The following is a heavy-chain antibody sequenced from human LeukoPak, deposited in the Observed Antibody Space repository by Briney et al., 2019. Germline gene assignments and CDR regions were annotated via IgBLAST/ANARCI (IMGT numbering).Heavy chain of an antibody. CDR2: IKSKTDGGTT. V-gene: IGHV3-15*01. D-gene: IGHD4-17*01. CDR1: GFTFSNAW. Sequence: GGSLRLSCAASGFTFSNAWMSWVRQAPGKGLEWVGRIKSKTDGGTTDYAAPVKGRFTIPRDDSKNTLYLQMNSLKTEDTAVYYCWTTVTVDAFDIWGQGTMVTVSS. CDR3: WTTVTVDAFDI. J-gene: IGHJ3*02.